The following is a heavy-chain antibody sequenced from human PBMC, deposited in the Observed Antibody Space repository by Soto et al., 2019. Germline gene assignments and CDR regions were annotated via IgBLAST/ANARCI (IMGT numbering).Heavy chain of an antibody. D-gene: IGHD3-3*01. CDR1: GFTFTNSA. Sequence: AASVKVSCKASGFTFTNSAVQWVRQARGQRLEWIGWIIVGSGNTNYAQKFQERVTITRDMSTSTAYMELSSLRSEDTAVYYCAAGRDYDFYTGYLCYWFDTWGQGXLVTVSS. CDR3: AAGRDYDFYTGYLCYWFDT. V-gene: IGHV1-58*01. CDR2: IIVGSGNT. J-gene: IGHJ5*02.